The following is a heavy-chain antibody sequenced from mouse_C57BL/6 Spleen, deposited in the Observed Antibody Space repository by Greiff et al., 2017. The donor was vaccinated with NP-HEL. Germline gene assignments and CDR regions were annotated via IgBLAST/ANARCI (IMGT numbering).Heavy chain of an antibody. J-gene: IGHJ2*01. Sequence: EVQLQQSGAELVRPGASVKLSCTASGFNIKDYYMHWVKQRPEQGLEWIGRIDPEDGDTEYAPKFQGKATMTAETSSNTAYLQLSSLTSEDTAVYYGTTGYDEYYFDYWGQGTTLTVSS. CDR2: IDPEDGDT. D-gene: IGHD2-3*01. CDR3: TTGYDEYYFDY. CDR1: GFNIKDYY. V-gene: IGHV14-1*01.